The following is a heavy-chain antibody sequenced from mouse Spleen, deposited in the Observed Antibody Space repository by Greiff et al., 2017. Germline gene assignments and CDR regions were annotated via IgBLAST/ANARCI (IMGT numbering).Heavy chain of an antibody. CDR1: GFTFSSYG. CDR2: ISSGGSYT. D-gene: IGHD4-1*01. V-gene: IGHV5-6*01. J-gene: IGHJ3*01. CDR3: ARHLAGRGFAY. Sequence: EVKLMESGGDLVKPGGSLKLSCAASGFTFSSYGMSWVRQTPDKRLEWVATISSGGSYTYYPDSVKGRFTISRDNAKNTLYLQMSSLKSEDTAMYYCARHLAGRGFAYWGQGTLVTVSA.